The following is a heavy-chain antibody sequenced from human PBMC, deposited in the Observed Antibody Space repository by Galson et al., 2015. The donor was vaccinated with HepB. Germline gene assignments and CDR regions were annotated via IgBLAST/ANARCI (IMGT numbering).Heavy chain of an antibody. CDR3: ARFLTTKGGCDY. Sequence: SGAEVKRPGESLKISCKASGYSFTMYWIGWVRQMPGKGLEWLGIINPHDSETRYSPSFQGQVTISADKSISTAYLQWSSLKASDTAMYYCARFLTTKGGCDYWGQGALVTVSS. V-gene: IGHV5-51*01. D-gene: IGHD4-11*01. J-gene: IGHJ4*02. CDR2: INPHDSET. CDR1: GYSFTMYW.